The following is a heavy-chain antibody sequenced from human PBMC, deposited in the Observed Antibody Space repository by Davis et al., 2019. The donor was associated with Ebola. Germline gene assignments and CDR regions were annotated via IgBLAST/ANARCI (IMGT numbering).Heavy chain of an antibody. D-gene: IGHD4-17*01. J-gene: IGHJ6*02. CDR1: GYTFNTKY. CDR3: ASVDLRISRHDYGDWGYYGMDV. V-gene: IGHV1-46*02. Sequence: ASVKVSCKASGYTFNTKYMNWVRQAPGQGLEWMGVVNPNDGTTTYAQRFRDRVTMTRDTSTSTVYMELSSLRSDDTAVYYCASVDLRISRHDYGDWGYYGMDVWGQGTTVTVSS. CDR2: VNPNDGTT.